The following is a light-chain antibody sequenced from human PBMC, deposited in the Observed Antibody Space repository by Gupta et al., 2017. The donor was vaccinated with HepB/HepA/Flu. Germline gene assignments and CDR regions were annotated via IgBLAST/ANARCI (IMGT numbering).Light chain of an antibody. J-gene: IGKJ1*01. CDR2: AAA. CDR1: HSINSY. CDR3: QQSYSTPPT. Sequence: DITLSRSRSSLSASVGDRVTIPCLASHSINSYLNWYQQKPGKAPKLLIYAAASLQRGVPSRFSGSGSGTDFTLTISSLQPEDFATYYCQQSYSTPPTFGQGTKVEIK. V-gene: IGKV1-39*01.